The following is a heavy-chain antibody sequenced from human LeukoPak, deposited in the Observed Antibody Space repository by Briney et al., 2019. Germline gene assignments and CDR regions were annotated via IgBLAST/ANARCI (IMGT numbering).Heavy chain of an antibody. CDR1: GGSFSGYY. V-gene: IGHV4-34*01. CDR2: INHSGST. Sequence: SETLSLTCAVYGGSFSGYYWSWIRQPPGKGLEWIGEINHSGSTNYNPSLKRRVTISVDTSKNQFSLKLSSVTAADTAVYYCARNRVLRWLQLRYYGMDVWGQGTTVTVSS. CDR3: ARNRVLRWLQLRYYGMDV. J-gene: IGHJ6*02. D-gene: IGHD5-12*01.